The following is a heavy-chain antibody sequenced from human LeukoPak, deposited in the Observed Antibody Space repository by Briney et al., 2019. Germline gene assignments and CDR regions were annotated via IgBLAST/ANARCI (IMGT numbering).Heavy chain of an antibody. J-gene: IGHJ4*02. CDR1: GFNFKNYW. Sequence: GGSLTLSCVVSGFNFKNYWMSWVRQAPGKGLEWVANTQEDGNEIYYVDSVKGRFTISRDNAKNSLYLQMNSLRAEDTAVYYCARDARVVLDYWREGTRVTVPS. V-gene: IGHV3-7*01. D-gene: IGHD2-15*01. CDR3: ARDARVVLDY. CDR2: TQEDGNEI.